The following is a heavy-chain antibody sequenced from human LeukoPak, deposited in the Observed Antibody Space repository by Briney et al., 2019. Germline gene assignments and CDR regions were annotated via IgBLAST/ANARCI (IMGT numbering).Heavy chain of an antibody. V-gene: IGHV3-21*01. CDR2: ISSSSYI. CDR1: GFTFSTYS. Sequence: AGGSLRLSCAASGFTFSTYSMNWVRQAPGMGLEWVSSISSSSYIYYADSVKGRFTISRDNAKNSLYLQMNSLRAEDTAVYYCARELYGDYSFDYWGQGALVTVSS. J-gene: IGHJ4*02. D-gene: IGHD4-17*01. CDR3: ARELYGDYSFDY.